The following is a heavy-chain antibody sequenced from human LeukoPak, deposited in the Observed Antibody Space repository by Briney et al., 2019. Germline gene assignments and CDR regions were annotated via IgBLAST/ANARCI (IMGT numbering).Heavy chain of an antibody. CDR1: GYTFTRYY. J-gene: IGHJ3*02. V-gene: IGHV1-46*01. CDR3: ARGRMPRDI. CDR2: INPSGGTT. Sequence: ASVTVSCKESGYTFTRYYMHWLRQAPGQGLEWMGIINPSGGTTSYVQKFHDRLTMTRDTSTSTVYMELSSLRSEDTAVYYCARGRMPRDIWGQGTMVTVSS. D-gene: IGHD2-2*01.